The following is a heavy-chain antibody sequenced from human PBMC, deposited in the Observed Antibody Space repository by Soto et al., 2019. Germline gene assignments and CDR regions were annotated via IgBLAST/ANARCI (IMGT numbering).Heavy chain of an antibody. CDR1: GGSISSGGYS. Sequence: SGGSISSGGYSWSWIRQPPGKGLEWIGYIYHSGSTYYNPSLKSRVTISVDRSKNQFSLKLSSVTAADTAVYYCAREGTYYDILSGYYRGWFAPWGQGTLVPVSS. V-gene: IGHV4-30-2*01. J-gene: IGHJ5*02. D-gene: IGHD3-9*01. CDR2: IYHSGST. CDR3: AREGTYYDILSGYYRGWFAP.